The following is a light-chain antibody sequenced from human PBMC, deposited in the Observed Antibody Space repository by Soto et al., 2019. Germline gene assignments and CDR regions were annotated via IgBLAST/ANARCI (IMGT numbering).Light chain of an antibody. CDR2: KAS. V-gene: IGKV1-5*03. Sequence: DIQMTQSPSTLSASVGDSVTITCRATQSISNWLAWYQHKPGRAPKLLIYKASSLESGVPSRFSGSGSGTDFTLTISSLQPDDFATYYCQQYNTYWTFGQGTKVEIK. CDR1: QSISNW. CDR3: QQYNTYWT. J-gene: IGKJ1*01.